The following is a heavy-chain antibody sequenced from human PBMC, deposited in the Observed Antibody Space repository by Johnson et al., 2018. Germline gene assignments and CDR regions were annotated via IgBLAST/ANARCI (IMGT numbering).Heavy chain of an antibody. CDR1: GFTFAGYA. V-gene: IGHV3-43D*03. D-gene: IGHD1-26*01. Sequence: VQLVESGGVVVQPGGSXRLSCAASGFTFAGYAMHWVRQAPGKGLEWVSLISWDGGSTYYADSVKGRFTISRDNSKNSLYLQMNSLRAEDTALYYCAKDRESGGACVQHWGQGTLVTVSS. CDR3: AKDRESGGACVQH. J-gene: IGHJ1*01. CDR2: ISWDGGST.